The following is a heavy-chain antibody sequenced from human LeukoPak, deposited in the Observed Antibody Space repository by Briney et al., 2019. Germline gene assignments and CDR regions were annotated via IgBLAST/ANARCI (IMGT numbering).Heavy chain of an antibody. CDR3: ASHGYSSSSYYFDY. V-gene: IGHV3-21*04. J-gene: IGHJ4*02. D-gene: IGHD6-13*01. CDR2: ISSSSSYI. Sequence: GGSLRLSCAASGFTFSSYSMNWVRQAPGKGLEWVSSISSSSSYIYYADSVKGRFTISRDNAKNSLYLQMNSLRAEDTALYYCASHGYSSSSYYFDYWGQGTLVTVSS. CDR1: GFTFSSYS.